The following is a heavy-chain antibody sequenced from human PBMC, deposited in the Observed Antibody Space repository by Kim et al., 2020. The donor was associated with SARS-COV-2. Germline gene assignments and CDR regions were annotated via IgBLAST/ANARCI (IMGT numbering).Heavy chain of an antibody. D-gene: IGHD6-19*01. V-gene: IGHV1-24*01. J-gene: IGHJ5*02. CDR3: AAAPAIAVADWFDP. Sequence: AQKCQGRVTMTEDTSTDTAYMELSSLRSEDPAVYYCAAAPAIAVADWFDPWGQGTLVTVSS.